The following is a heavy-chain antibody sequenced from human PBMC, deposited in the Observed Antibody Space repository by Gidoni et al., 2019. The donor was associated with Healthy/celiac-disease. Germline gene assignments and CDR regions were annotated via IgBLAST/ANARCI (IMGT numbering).Heavy chain of an antibody. D-gene: IGHD3-10*01. Sequence: QLQLQESGPGLVKPSETLSLTCTVFAGSISSSSYYWGWIRQPPGKGREWIGSIYYSGSTSYNPSLKSRVTISVDTSKNQFSLKLSSVTAADTAVYYCARPGDALLWFGGSYYYYGMDVWGQGTTVTVSS. J-gene: IGHJ6*02. CDR3: ARPGDALLWFGGSYYYYGMDV. CDR1: AGSISSSSYY. CDR2: IYYSGST. V-gene: IGHV4-39*01.